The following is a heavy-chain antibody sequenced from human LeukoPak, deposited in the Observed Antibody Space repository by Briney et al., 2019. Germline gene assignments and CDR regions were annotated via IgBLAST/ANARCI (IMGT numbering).Heavy chain of an antibody. Sequence: PSETLSLTCTVSGGSISSGSYYWSWIRQPAGKGLEWIGRIYTSGSTNYNPSLKSRVTISVDTSKNQFSLELSSVTAADTAVYYCARGSYGGNSVDYWGQGTLVTVSS. J-gene: IGHJ4*02. CDR3: ARGSYGGNSVDY. D-gene: IGHD4-23*01. V-gene: IGHV4-61*02. CDR1: GGSISSGSYY. CDR2: IYTSGST.